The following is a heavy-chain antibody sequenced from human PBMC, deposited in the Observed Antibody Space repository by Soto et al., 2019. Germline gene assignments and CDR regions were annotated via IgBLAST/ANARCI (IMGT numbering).Heavy chain of an antibody. D-gene: IGHD6-13*01. J-gene: IGHJ6*02. Sequence: SETLSLTCTVSGGSISSYYWSWIRQPPGKGLERIGYIYYSGSTYYNPSLKSRVTISVDTSKNQFSLKLSSVTAADTAVYYCARRYSNSWYGEWGLAGYYYYGMDVWGQGTTVTVSS. CDR1: GGSISSYY. CDR2: IYYSGST. CDR3: ARRYSNSWYGEWGLAGYYYYGMDV. V-gene: IGHV4-59*04.